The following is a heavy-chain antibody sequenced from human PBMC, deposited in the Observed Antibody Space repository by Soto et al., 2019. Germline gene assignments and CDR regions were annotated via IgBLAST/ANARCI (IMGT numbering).Heavy chain of an antibody. CDR1: GGSMSSYY. CDR3: ARGQRFSDWFDH. D-gene: IGHD3-3*01. CDR2: VYSSGGT. V-gene: IGHV4-4*07. J-gene: IGHJ5*02. Sequence: EXLSLTCTVSGGSMSSYYWTWIRQPAGKGLEWIGRVYSSGGTHYNPSLKSRVTISLDTSKNQFSLRLLSVTDADTAVYYCARGQRFSDWFDHWGQGTLVTISS.